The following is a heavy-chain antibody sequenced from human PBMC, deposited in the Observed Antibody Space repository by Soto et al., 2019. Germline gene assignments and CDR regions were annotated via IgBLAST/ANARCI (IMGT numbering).Heavy chain of an antibody. Sequence: GGSLRLSCAASGFTFSSYGMHWVRQAPGKGLEWVGRVKSTIDGGTTDYGAPEKGKFTISRDDSRNMVYLQINSLETEDTAMYYCSTLGYYDSRGYFPDFDYWGQGALVTVSS. CDR1: GFTFSSYG. CDR2: VKSTIDGGTT. J-gene: IGHJ4*02. V-gene: IGHV3-15*07. CDR3: STLGYYDSRGYFPDFDY. D-gene: IGHD3-22*01.